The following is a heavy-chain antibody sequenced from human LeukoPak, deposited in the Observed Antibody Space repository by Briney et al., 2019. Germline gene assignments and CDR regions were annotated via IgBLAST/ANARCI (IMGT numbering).Heavy chain of an antibody. CDR1: GYTFTGPY. V-gene: IGHV1-2*02. Sequence: ASVKVSCKASGYTFTGPYIHWMRRAPGQGLEWMAWINPNSGGTKYAQKFQGRVTVTRDTSTSTAYMELSGLRADDTATYYCARVEYCTKGVCINFDLWGQGTLVAVSS. D-gene: IGHD2-8*01. CDR3: ARVEYCTKGVCINFDL. J-gene: IGHJ4*02. CDR2: INPNSGGT.